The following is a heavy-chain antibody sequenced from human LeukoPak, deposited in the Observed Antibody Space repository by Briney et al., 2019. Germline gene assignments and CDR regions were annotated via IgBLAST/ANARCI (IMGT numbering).Heavy chain of an antibody. CDR2: IIPIFGTA. CDR3: ARGGIVVVTATPFDI. V-gene: IGHV1-69*13. CDR1: GGTFSSYA. D-gene: IGHD2-21*02. J-gene: IGHJ3*02. Sequence: VASVKVSCKASGGTFSSYAISWVRQAPGQGLEWMGGIIPIFGTANYAQKFQGRVTITADESTSTAYMELSSLRSEDTAVYYCARGGIVVVTATPFDIWGQGTMVTVSS.